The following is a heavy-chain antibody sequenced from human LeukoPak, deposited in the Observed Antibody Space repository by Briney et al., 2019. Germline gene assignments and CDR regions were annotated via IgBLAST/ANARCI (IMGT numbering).Heavy chain of an antibody. D-gene: IGHD3-10*01. CDR3: ARHLAMNRGVPYYFDY. CDR1: GYTFTNYW. V-gene: IGHV5-51*01. Sequence: GESLKISCKGSGYTFTNYWIGWVRQMPGKGLEWMGIIYPGDSDTRYSPSFQGQVTISADKSISTAYLQWNSLKASDTAMYYCARHLAMNRGVPYYFDYWGQGTLVTVSS. CDR2: IYPGDSDT. J-gene: IGHJ4*02.